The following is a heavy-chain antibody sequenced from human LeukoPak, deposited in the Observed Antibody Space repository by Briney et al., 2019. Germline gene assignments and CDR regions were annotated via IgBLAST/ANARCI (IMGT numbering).Heavy chain of an antibody. CDR1: GFTVSSNY. CDR2: IYSGGST. CDR3: ARERGGSWDAFDI. J-gene: IGHJ3*02. V-gene: IGHV3-66*02. D-gene: IGHD1-26*01. Sequence: GGSLRLSCAASGFTVSSNYMSWVRQAPGKVLEWVSVIYSGGSTYYADSVKGRFTISKDNSKNTLYLQMNGLRAEDTAVHYCARERGGSWDAFDIWGQGTMVTVSS.